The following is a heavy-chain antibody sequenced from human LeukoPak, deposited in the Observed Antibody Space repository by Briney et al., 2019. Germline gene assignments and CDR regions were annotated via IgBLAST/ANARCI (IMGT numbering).Heavy chain of an antibody. J-gene: IGHJ6*03. CDR2: IYSRGDT. D-gene: IGHD3-10*01. CDR3: ATYKGKVRGVTIYYYYYMDV. V-gene: IGHV3-66*01. CDR1: EFIVSINY. Sequence: PGGSLRLSCAASEFIVSINYMTWVRQAPGKGLEWVSLIYSRGDTKYADSVKGRFTISRDNSKNTLYLQMNSLRAEDTAVYYCATYKGKVRGVTIYYYYYMDVWGKGTTVTISS.